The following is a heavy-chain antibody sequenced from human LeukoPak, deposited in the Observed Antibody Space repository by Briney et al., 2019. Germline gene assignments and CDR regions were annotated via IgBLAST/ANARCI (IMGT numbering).Heavy chain of an antibody. CDR2: ISWNSGSI. Sequence: PGGSLRLSCAASGFTFDDYAMHWVRHAPGKGLEWVSGISWNSGSIGYADSVKGRFTISRDNAKNSLYLQMNSLRAEDTAVYYCARPITGWRVHDAFDIWGQGTMVTVSS. CDR3: ARPITGWRVHDAFDI. V-gene: IGHV3-9*01. J-gene: IGHJ3*02. D-gene: IGHD3-16*01. CDR1: GFTFDDYA.